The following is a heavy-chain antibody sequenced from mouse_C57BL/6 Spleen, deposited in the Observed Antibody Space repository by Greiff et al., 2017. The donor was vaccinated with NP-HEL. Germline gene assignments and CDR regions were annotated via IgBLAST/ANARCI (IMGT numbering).Heavy chain of an antibody. CDR3: ARAAQATAY. Sequence: VKLMESGAELVRPGTSVKMSCKASGYTFTNYWIGWAKQRPGHGLEWIGDIYPGGGYTNYNEKFKGKATLTADKSSSTAYMQFSSLTSEDSAIYYCARAAQATAYWGQGTLVTVSA. D-gene: IGHD3-2*02. CDR2: IYPGGGYT. J-gene: IGHJ3*01. CDR1: GYTFTNYW. V-gene: IGHV1-63*01.